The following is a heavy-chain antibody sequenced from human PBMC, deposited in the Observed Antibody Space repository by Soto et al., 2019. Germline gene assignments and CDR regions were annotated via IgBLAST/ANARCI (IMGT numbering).Heavy chain of an antibody. CDR3: ARSVATPGTNIDF. J-gene: IGHJ4*02. Sequence: KPSETLSLTCSVSGGSMNGYYWSWIRQTPGQGLEWLGFIYFSVSTRYNPSLMSRLTISLDKSKRQFSMSLSSVTAADTAVYYCARSVATPGTNIDFWGQGTRVTVSS. V-gene: IGHV4-4*09. CDR2: IYFSVST. D-gene: IGHD6-13*01. CDR1: GGSMNGYY.